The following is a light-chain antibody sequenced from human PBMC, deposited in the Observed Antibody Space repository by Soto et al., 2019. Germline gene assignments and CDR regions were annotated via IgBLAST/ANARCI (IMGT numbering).Light chain of an antibody. J-gene: IGKJ4*01. CDR2: GAS. CDR3: QHYNNWVGT. Sequence: EIVLTQSPGTPSLSPGERATLSCRANQTISSNLAWYQQKPGQAPRLLIYGASTRATGIPARFSGSGSGTEFTLTISSLQSEDFTVYYCQHYNNWVGTFGGGTKVDIK. CDR1: QTISSN. V-gene: IGKV3-15*01.